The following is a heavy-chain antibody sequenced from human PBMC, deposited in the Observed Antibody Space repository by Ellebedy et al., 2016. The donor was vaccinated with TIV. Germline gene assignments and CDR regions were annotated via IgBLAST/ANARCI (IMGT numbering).Heavy chain of an antibody. CDR2: IGGSGDEI. Sequence: GESLKISCVGSGFTFSSYAMSWVRQAPGKGLEWVSTIGGSGDEIHYVDSVKGRFTISRDNFKNTLCLQMNSLRAEDTAVHYCANYKNTGGSVWRSDAFDVWGQGTMVTVSS. V-gene: IGHV3-23*01. J-gene: IGHJ3*01. CDR1: GFTFSSYA. CDR3: ANYKNTGGSVWRSDAFDV. D-gene: IGHD6-19*01.